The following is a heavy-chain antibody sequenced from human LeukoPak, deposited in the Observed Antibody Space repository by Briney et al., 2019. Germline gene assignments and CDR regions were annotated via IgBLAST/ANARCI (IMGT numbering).Heavy chain of an antibody. CDR1: VFTFDDYA. J-gene: IGHJ5*02. Sequence: PGRSLRLSCAASVFTFDDYAMHWVRQAPGKGLEWVSGISWNSGSIGYADSVKGRFTISRDNAKNSLSLQMNSLRAEDTALYYCAKGYSSSAWFDTWGQGTLVTASS. V-gene: IGHV3-9*01. D-gene: IGHD6-6*01. CDR3: AKGYSSSAWFDT. CDR2: ISWNSGSI.